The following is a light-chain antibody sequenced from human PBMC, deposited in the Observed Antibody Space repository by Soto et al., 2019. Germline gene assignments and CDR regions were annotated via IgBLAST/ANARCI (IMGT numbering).Light chain of an antibody. CDR2: LGS. CDR1: QSLLHSNGYNY. CDR3: MQALQTPPT. V-gene: IGKV2-28*01. J-gene: IGKJ1*01. Sequence: DIVMTRSPLSLPVTPGEPASISCRSSQSLLHSNGYNYLDWYLQKPGQSPQLLIYLGSNRSSGVPDRFSGSGSGTDFTLKISRVEAEDVGVYYCMQALQTPPTFGQGTKV.